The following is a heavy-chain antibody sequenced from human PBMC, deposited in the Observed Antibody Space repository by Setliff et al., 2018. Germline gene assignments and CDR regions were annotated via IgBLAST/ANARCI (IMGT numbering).Heavy chain of an antibody. J-gene: IGHJ4*02. Sequence: PGGSLRLSCAASGVAFVGVEIHWVRQASGKGLEWVGRIRNKFNSLATQYGESFKGRFTISRDDSKNTAYLQMRSLKGEDTALYYCATNVLVAGSSLDSWGQGSLVTVSS. CDR2: IRNKFNSLAT. CDR1: GVAFVGVE. CDR3: ATNVLVAGSSLDS. D-gene: IGHD2-8*02. V-gene: IGHV3-73*01.